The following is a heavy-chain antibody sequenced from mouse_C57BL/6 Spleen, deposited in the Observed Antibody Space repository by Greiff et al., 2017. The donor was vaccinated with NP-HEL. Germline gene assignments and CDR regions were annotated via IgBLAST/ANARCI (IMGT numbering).Heavy chain of an antibody. J-gene: IGHJ2*01. CDR2: IDPSDSYT. V-gene: IGHV1-69*01. D-gene: IGHD1-2*01. CDR3: ARGITTALFDY. Sequence: VKLQQPGAELVMPGASVKLSCKASGYTFTSYWMHWVKQRPGQGLEWIGEIDPSDSYTNYNQKFKGKSTLTVDKSSSTAYMQLSSLTSEDSAVYYCARGITTALFDYWGQGTTLTVSS. CDR1: GYTFTSYW.